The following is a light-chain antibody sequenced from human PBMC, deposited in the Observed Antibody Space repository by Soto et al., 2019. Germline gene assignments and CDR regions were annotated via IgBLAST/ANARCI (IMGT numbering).Light chain of an antibody. V-gene: IGKV1-12*01. CDR2: AAS. J-gene: IGKJ2*01. CDR1: QHISTW. Sequence: DIQMTQSPSSVSASIGDRVTITCRASQHISTWLVWYQQKPGKAPQLLIYAASSLQSAVPSRFSGSGSGTDFTLTICSLQPEESATYYCQQANSFPFTFGQGTRLEI. CDR3: QQANSFPFT.